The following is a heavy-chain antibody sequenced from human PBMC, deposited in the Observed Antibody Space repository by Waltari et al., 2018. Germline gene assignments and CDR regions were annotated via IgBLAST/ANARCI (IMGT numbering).Heavy chain of an antibody. V-gene: IGHV3-23*01. J-gene: IGHJ4*02. CDR3: AKCEMYDSGWCAFFRY. CDR2: LVRSGFGT. CDR1: EFTLSNSA. Sequence: DVRLSESGGGLAQPGGSLRLSCVASEFTLSNSAMSWVRQAPVKGREWVSALVRSGFGTHYADSVKGRFAISRDNAKNTLYLQMNSLRAEDTAVYYCAKCEMYDSGWCAFFRYWGQGTLVTVSS. D-gene: IGHD6-19*01.